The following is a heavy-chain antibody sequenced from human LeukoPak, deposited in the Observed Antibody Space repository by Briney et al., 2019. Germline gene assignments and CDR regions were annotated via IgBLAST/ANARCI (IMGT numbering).Heavy chain of an antibody. D-gene: IGHD6-19*01. V-gene: IGHV3-23*01. CDR3: AKNSGWPLDYYYYGMDV. CDR2: ISGSGGST. J-gene: IGHJ6*02. CDR1: GFTFSSYA. Sequence: PGGSLRLSCAASGFTFSSYAMTWVRQAPGKGLEWVSAISGSGGSTYYADSVKGRFTISRDNSKNTLFLQMNSLRAEDTAVYYCAKNSGWPLDYYYYGMDVWGQGTTVTVSS.